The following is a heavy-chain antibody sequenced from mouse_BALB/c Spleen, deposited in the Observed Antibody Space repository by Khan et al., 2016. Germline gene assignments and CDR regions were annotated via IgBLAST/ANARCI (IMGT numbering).Heavy chain of an antibody. V-gene: IGHV3-1*02. J-gene: IGHJ4*01. Sequence: EVQLQESGPDLVKPSQSLSLTCTVTGYSITSGYRWHWIRQFPGNKLEWMGYIHYSGSTNYNPSLKSRISITRDTSKNQFFLQLNSVTTEDIATYYCARYGYYAIDYWGQGTSVTVSS. D-gene: IGHD1-1*02. CDR1: GYSITSGYR. CDR3: ARYGYYAIDY. CDR2: IHYSGST.